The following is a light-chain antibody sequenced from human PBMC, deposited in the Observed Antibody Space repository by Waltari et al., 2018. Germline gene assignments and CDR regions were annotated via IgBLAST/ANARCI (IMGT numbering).Light chain of an antibody. CDR3: QQSYDYPFT. Sequence: DIQMIQSPSSLSASVGDRVTIGCRAPQNITRYLNRYQQKPGKAPNLLIHTVSKLHSGVPSRFSGSGSGTDFTLAISSLQPEDFASYYCQQSYDYPFTFGPGTTVDLK. CDR1: QNITRY. V-gene: IGKV1-39*01. J-gene: IGKJ3*01. CDR2: TVS.